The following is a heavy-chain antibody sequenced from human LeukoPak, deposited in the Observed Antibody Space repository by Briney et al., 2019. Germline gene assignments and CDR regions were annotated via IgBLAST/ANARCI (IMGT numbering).Heavy chain of an antibody. Sequence: SETLSLTCTVSGGSISSGGYYWSWIRQPPGKGLEWIGYIYHSGSTYYNPSLKSRVTISVDRSKNQFSLKLSSVTAADTAVYYCARDLPDPTPFKVGATYDTDDAFDIWGQGTMVTVSS. V-gene: IGHV4-30-2*01. J-gene: IGHJ3*02. D-gene: IGHD1-26*01. CDR1: GGSISSGGYY. CDR2: IYHSGST. CDR3: ARDLPDPTPFKVGATYDTDDAFDI.